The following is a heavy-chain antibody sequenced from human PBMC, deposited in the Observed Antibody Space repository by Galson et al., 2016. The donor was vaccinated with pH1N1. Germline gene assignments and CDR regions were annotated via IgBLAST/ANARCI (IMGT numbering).Heavy chain of an antibody. Sequence: SLRLSCAASGFSFSNYGMHWVRQAPGKGLEWVAVISHAGSNKLYADSVKGRFTISRDNSKNTLYLQMNSLRAEDSAVYYCAKRNTVVRGDPCFDYWGQGTLVTVSS. D-gene: IGHD3-10*01. J-gene: IGHJ4*02. CDR2: ISHAGSNK. V-gene: IGHV3-30*18. CDR3: AKRNTVVRGDPCFDY. CDR1: GFSFSNYG.